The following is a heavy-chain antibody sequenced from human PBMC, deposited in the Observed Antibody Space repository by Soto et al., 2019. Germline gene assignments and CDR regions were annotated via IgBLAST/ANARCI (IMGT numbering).Heavy chain of an antibody. V-gene: IGHV4-34*01. CDR2: INQSGST. J-gene: IGHJ5*02. D-gene: IGHD2-2*01. CDR3: ARGRELYCRTTSCFLNWFDP. Sequence: PSETLSLTCAVYGGSFSGYYWNWIRQPPGKGPEWIGEINQSGSTSYNPSLKSRVTISVDTSKNHFSLKLNSMTAADTAVYYCARGRELYCRTTSCFLNWFDPWGQGTLVTVSS. CDR1: GGSFSGYY.